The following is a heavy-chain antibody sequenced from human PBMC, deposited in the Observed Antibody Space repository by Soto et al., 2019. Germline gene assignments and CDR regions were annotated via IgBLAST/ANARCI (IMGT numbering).Heavy chain of an antibody. V-gene: IGHV3-64D*06. J-gene: IGHJ4*02. CDR1: VFTFSVYK. CDR3: AAAKLLPFEY. CDR2: ISNQGDTT. D-gene: IGHD2-15*01. Sequence: WWSLRLSCSTSVFTFSVYKMHWGRQAPGKGLEYVSGISNQGDTTYYADSVKGRFTISRDNSKNTLYFQMSSLRPEDTAVYYCAAAKLLPFEYWGQGTQVTVSS.